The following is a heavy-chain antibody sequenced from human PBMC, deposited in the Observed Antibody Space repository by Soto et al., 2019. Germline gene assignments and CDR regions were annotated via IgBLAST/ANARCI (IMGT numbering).Heavy chain of an antibody. CDR1: GGTFSSYA. CDR2: IIPIFGTA. J-gene: IGHJ6*02. CDR3: SRALHLPPPYSGYDLDNYYYGMDV. V-gene: IGHV1-69*12. Sequence: QVQLVQSGAEVKKPGSSVKVSCKASGGTFSSYAISWVRQAPGQGLEWMGGIIPIFGTANYAQKFQGRVTITADESTSTAYMELRTLRSEDTAVYYCSRALHLPPPYSGYDLDNYYYGMDVWGQGTTVTVSS. D-gene: IGHD5-12*01.